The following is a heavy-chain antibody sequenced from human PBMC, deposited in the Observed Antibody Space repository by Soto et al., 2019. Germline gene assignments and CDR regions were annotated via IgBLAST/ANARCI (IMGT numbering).Heavy chain of an antibody. D-gene: IGHD6-13*01. J-gene: IGHJ6*02. V-gene: IGHV1-69*01. CDR1: GGTFSSYA. CDR3: ARALYSSSWSLSPGYYSYYYGMDV. Sequence: QVQLVQSGAEVKKPGSSVKVSCKASGGTFSSYAISWVRQDPGQGLEWMGGIIPIFGTANYAQKFQGRVTITADESTSTAYRELSSLRSEDTAVYYCARALYSSSWSLSPGYYSYYYGMDVWGQGTTVTVSS. CDR2: IIPIFGTA.